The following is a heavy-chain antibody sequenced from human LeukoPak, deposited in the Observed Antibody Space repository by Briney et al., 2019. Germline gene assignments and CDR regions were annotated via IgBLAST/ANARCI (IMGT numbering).Heavy chain of an antibody. V-gene: IGHV1-8*01. CDR2: MNPNSGNT. J-gene: IGHJ4*02. D-gene: IGHD4-17*01. CDR3: ARGGSLRRTVTTLGY. CDR1: GYTFTSYD. Sequence: GASVKVPCKASGYTFTSYDINWVRQATGQGLEWMGWMNPNSGNTGYAQKFQGRVTMTRNTSISTAYMELSSLRSEDTAVYYCARGGSLRRTVTTLGYWGQGTLVTVSS.